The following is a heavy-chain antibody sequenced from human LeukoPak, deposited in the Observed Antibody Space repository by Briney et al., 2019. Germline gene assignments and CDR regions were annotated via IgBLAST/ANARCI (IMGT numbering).Heavy chain of an antibody. CDR3: AKGPYYDSSGYYVY. CDR1: GGSFSGYP. CDR2: VNHSGST. Sequence: SETLSLTCAVYGGSFSGYPWNWIRQPPGKGLEWLGEVNHSGSTNHNPSLKSRVTISVNTSKNQFSLRLSSVTAADTAVYYCAKGPYYDSSGYYVYWGQGTLVTVSS. J-gene: IGHJ4*02. D-gene: IGHD3-22*01. V-gene: IGHV4-34*01.